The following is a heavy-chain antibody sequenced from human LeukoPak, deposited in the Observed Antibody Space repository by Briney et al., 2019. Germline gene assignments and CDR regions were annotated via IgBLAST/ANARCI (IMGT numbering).Heavy chain of an antibody. J-gene: IGHJ6*02. CDR3: ARVRDGYYGDHAGYYYGMDV. CDR1: GGSFSGYY. D-gene: IGHD4-17*01. V-gene: IGHV4-34*01. Sequence: PSETLSLTCAVYGGSFSGYYWSWIRQPPGKGLEWIGEINHSGSTNYNPSLKSRVTISVDTSKNQFSLKLSSVTAADTAVYYCARVRDGYYGDHAGYYYGMDVWGQGTTVTVSS. CDR2: INHSGST.